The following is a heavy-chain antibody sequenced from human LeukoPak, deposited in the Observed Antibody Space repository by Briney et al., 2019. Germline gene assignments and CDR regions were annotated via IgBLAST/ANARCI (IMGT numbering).Heavy chain of an antibody. D-gene: IGHD2/OR15-2a*01. Sequence: GGSLRLSCAASGFTFSSYAMHWVRQAPGKGLEWVAVISYDGSNKYYADSVKGRFTISRDNSKNTLYLQMNSLRAEDTAVYYCARAPLLDRYYFDYWGQGTLVTVSS. CDR3: ARAPLLDRYYFDY. CDR2: ISYDGSNK. J-gene: IGHJ4*02. V-gene: IGHV3-30-3*01. CDR1: GFTFSSYA.